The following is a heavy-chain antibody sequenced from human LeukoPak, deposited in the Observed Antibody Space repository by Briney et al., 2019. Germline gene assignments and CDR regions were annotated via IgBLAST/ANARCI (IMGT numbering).Heavy chain of an antibody. D-gene: IGHD3-9*01. V-gene: IGHV1-69*05. CDR3: ARGLNYDILTGYSTFLDY. CDR1: GGTFSSYA. J-gene: IGHJ4*02. CDR2: IIPIFGTA. Sequence: GASVKVSCKASGGTFSSYAISWVRQAPGQGLEWMGGIIPIFGTANYAQKFQGRVTITTDESTSTAYMELSSLRSEDTAVYYCARGLNYDILTGYSTFLDYWGQGTLVTVSS.